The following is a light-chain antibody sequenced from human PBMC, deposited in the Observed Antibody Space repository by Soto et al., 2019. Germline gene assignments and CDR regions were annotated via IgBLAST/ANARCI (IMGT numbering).Light chain of an antibody. J-gene: IGKJ5*01. CDR3: QQRTEWPPSIT. Sequence: IVLTHSPGTLCVSPWETSTLSFGSSQSISIGLAWYRQKPGQAPRLLIYGASTRATGIPARFSGSGSGTDFTLTITSLEPEDFAVYYCQQRTEWPPSITFGQGTRLEIK. CDR2: GAS. CDR1: QSISIG. V-gene: IGKV3-11*01.